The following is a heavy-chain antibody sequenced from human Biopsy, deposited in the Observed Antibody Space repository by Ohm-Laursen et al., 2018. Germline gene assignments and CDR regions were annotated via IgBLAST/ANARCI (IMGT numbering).Heavy chain of an antibody. D-gene: IGHD3-22*01. J-gene: IGHJ3*02. CDR2: IDPKYGDT. CDR1: RYTFTGDY. CDR3: ARATLDYYDSNGYGADAFDI. V-gene: IGHV1-2*02. Sequence: GASVKVSCKASRYTFTGDYIHWVRQAPGQGLEWMGWIDPKYGDTKFAQKFQGRVTMTRDTSTSTFYMELSSLRSEDTAIYYCARATLDYYDSNGYGADAFDIWGQGTMVTVSS.